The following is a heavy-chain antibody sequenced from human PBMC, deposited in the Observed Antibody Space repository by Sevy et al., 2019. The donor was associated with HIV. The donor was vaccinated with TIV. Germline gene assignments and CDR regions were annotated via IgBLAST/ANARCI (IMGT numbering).Heavy chain of an antibody. CDR3: AREGSLRYFDL. CDR2: ISDRSTTI. D-gene: IGHD3-10*01. J-gene: IGHJ2*01. V-gene: IGHV3-11*01. CDR1: GFTFRDYY. Sequence: GGSLRLSCAASGFTFRDYYMSWIRQAPGRGLEWLAYISDRSTTIYYADTVKGRFTSSGDNAKNSLFLQMKSLRAEDTAVYYCAREGSLRYFDLWGRGTLVTVSS.